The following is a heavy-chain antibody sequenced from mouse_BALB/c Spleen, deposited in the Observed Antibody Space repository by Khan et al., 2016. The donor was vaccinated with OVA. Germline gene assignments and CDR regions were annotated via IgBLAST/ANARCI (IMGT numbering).Heavy chain of an antibody. Sequence: EVQLQEPGPGLAKPSQALSLTCTVTGYSNTSDYAWNWIGQFPGNKLEWMGYISYSDRPSYTPSLTRPISITRDTFKNQFFLQLNSVTTEDTATYYCARGRAYWGQGTLVTVSA. D-gene: IGHD3-3*01. CDR2: ISYSDRP. J-gene: IGHJ3*01. V-gene: IGHV3-2*02. CDR1: GYSNTSDYA. CDR3: ARGRAY.